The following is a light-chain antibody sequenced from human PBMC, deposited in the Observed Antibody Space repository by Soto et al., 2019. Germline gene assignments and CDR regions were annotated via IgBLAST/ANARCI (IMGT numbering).Light chain of an antibody. J-gene: IGLJ2*01. CDR3: SSYAGGHNLV. V-gene: IGLV2-8*01. CDR2: EVS. Sequence: QSARTQPPSASGSPGQSVTISCTGTSSDVGGYNYVSWYQQHPGKAPKLVIYEVSKRPSGVPDRFSGSKSGNTASLTVSGLQAEDEASYYCSSYAGGHNLVFGGATKLTVL. CDR1: SSDVGGYNY.